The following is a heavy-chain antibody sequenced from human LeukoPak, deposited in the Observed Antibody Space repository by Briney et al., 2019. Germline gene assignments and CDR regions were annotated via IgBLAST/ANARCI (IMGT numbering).Heavy chain of an antibody. D-gene: IGHD3-3*01. CDR1: GFTFSSYA. J-gene: IGHJ4*02. V-gene: IGHV3-23*01. CDR2: ISGSGGST. CDR3: AKDSRDRITIFYTPRD. Sequence: GGSLRLSCAASGFTFSSYAMSWVRQAPGKGLEWVSAISGSGGSTYYADSVKGRFTISRDNSKNTLYLQMNSLRAEDTAVYYCAKDSRDRITIFYTPRDWGQGTLVTVSS.